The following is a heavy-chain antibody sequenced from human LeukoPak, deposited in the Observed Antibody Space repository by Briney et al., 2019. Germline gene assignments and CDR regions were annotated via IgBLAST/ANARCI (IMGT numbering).Heavy chain of an antibody. CDR3: TRGFWGWEVDY. CDR1: GFTFTSYG. V-gene: IGHV3-48*03. CDR2: ISSVGSNI. J-gene: IGHJ4*02. Sequence: GRSLTLSCAASGFTFTSYGINWVRQAPGKGLEWVSYISSVGSNINYADSVKGRFTICRDNAENTLYRQMGRLRAEGTAVYYCTRGFWGWEVDYGGQGTLVTVSA. D-gene: IGHD3-3*01.